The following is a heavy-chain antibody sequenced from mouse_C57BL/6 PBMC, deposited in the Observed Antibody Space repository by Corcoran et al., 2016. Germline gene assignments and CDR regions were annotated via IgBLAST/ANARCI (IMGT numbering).Heavy chain of an antibody. V-gene: IGHV1-26*01. CDR1: GYTFTDYY. J-gene: IGHJ4*01. CDR2: INPNNGGT. D-gene: IGHD1-1*01. Sequence: EVQLQQSGPELVKPGASVKISCKASGYTFTDYYMNWVKQSHGKSLEWIGDINPNNGGTSYNQKFKGKATLTVDKSSSTAYMELRSLTSEDSAVYYCAITTVVAPMDYWGQGTSVTVSS. CDR3: AITTVVAPMDY.